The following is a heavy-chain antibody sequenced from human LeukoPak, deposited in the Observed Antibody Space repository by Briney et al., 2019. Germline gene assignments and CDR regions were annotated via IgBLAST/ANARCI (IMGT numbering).Heavy chain of an antibody. V-gene: IGHV3-30*18. CDR2: ISYDGSNK. Sequence: GGSLRLSCAASGFTFSSYGMHWVRQAPGKGLEWVAVISYDGSNKYYADSVKGRFTISRDNSKNTLYLQMNSLRAEDTAVYYCAKGSARGVMGYFDYWGQGTLVTVSS. CDR1: GFTFSSYG. D-gene: IGHD3-10*01. J-gene: IGHJ4*02. CDR3: AKGSARGVMGYFDY.